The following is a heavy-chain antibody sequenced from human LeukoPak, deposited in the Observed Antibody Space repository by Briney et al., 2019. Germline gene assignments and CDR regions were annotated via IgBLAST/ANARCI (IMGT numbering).Heavy chain of an antibody. J-gene: IGHJ4*02. CDR3: ARVAYYYSSGYYFLSYVDY. CDR2: ISGSGGST. Sequence: GGSLRLSCAASGFSFSSYAMSWVRQGPGKGLEWVSAISGSGGSTYYADSVKGRFTISRDNSKNTLYLQMNSLGAEDTALYYCARVAYYYSSGYYFLSYVDYWGQGTLVTVSS. D-gene: IGHD3-22*01. CDR1: GFSFSSYA. V-gene: IGHV3-23*01.